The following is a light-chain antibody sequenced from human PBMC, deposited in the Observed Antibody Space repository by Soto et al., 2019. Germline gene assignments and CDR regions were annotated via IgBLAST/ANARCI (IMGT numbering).Light chain of an antibody. CDR2: GAS. V-gene: IGKV3-20*01. J-gene: IGKJ5*01. CDR1: QSLSGNY. CDR3: QQYGHSPIT. Sequence: EIVLTQSPGTLSLSPGERVTLSCRASQSLSGNYLAWYQQKPGQAPKFLIYGASNRAAGTPDRFSGGGSGTDFALTINRLEPEDCAVYYCQQYGHSPITFGQGTRLEIK.